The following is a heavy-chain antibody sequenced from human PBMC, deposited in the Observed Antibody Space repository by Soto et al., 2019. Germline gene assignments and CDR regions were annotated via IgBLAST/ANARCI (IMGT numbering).Heavy chain of an antibody. J-gene: IGHJ4*01. CDR3: ARGTPKPGVDY. CDR2: IGEHGGGM. D-gene: IGHD7-27*01. V-gene: IGHV3-7*03. CDR1: GFTFRNFL. Sequence: PGGSLRLSCAASGFTFRNFLMNWVRQAPGKGMEWVANIGEHGGGMNYVDSVRGRFTVSRDNAKNSLYLQMNSLRAEDTAVYYCARGTPKPGVDYWGQGTLLTVSS.